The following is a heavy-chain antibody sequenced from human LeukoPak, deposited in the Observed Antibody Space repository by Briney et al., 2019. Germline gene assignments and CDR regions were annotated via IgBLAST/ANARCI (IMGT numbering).Heavy chain of an antibody. CDR2: ISYDGSNK. J-gene: IGHJ4*02. V-gene: IGHV3-30*18. D-gene: IGHD3-16*02. Sequence: PGRSLRLSCAASGFTFSGYGMHWVRQTPGKGLEWVAVISYDGSNKYYADSVKGRFTISGDNSKNTLYLQMNSLRAEDTAVYHCAKDGDTFGGVIVRFDFWGQGTLVTVSS. CDR3: AKDGDTFGGVIVRFDF. CDR1: GFTFSGYG.